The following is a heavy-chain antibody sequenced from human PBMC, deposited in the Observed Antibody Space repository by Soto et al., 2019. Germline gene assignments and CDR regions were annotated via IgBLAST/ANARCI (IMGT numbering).Heavy chain of an antibody. CDR1: GFTFSSYA. Sequence: LRLSCAASGFTFSSYAMSWVRQAPGKGLEWVSAISGSGVSTYYADSVKGRFTISRDNSKNTLYLQTNSLRAEDTAVYYCVSYVEYSSSWLFDYWGQGTLVTVSS. V-gene: IGHV3-23*01. D-gene: IGHD6-13*01. CDR2: ISGSGVST. CDR3: VSYVEYSSSWLFDY. J-gene: IGHJ4*02.